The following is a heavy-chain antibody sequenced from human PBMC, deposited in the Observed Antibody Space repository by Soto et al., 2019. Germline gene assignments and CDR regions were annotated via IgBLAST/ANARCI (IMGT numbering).Heavy chain of an antibody. CDR2: ISGSGGST. CDR1: GFTFSSYA. CDR3: AKDPPQTTIFGVVIHNDAFDI. J-gene: IGHJ3*02. V-gene: IGHV3-23*01. D-gene: IGHD3-3*01. Sequence: GGSLRLSCAASGFTFSSYAMSWVRQAPGKGLEWVSAISGSGGSTYYADSVKGRFTISRDNSKNTLYLQMNSLRAEDTAVYYCAKDPPQTTIFGVVIHNDAFDIWGQGTMVTVSS.